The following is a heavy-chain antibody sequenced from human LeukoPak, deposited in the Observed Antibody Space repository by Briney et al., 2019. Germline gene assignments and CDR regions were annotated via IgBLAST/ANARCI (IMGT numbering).Heavy chain of an antibody. CDR1: GGSISSSSYY. Sequence: SETLSLTCTVSGGSISSSSYYWGWIRQPPGKGLEWIGSIYYSGGTYYNPSLKSRVTISVDTSKNQFSLKLSSVTAADTAVYYCAREGDSSGYNDAFDIWGQGTMVTVSS. CDR3: AREGDSSGYNDAFDI. CDR2: IYYSGGT. D-gene: IGHD3-22*01. J-gene: IGHJ3*02. V-gene: IGHV4-39*07.